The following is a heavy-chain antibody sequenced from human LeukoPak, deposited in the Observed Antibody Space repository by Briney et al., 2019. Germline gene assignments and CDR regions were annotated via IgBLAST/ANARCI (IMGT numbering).Heavy chain of an antibody. J-gene: IGHJ3*02. D-gene: IGHD3-22*01. CDR1: GGSVSSGSYY. Sequence: PSETLSLTCTVSGGSVSSGSYYWSWIRQPPGTGLEWIGYISYSGSTNYNPSLKSRVTISVDTSKNRFSLTLSSVTTADTAVYYCARDISYYDSSGYLNDAFDIWGQGTMVTVSS. CDR2: ISYSGST. V-gene: IGHV4-61*01. CDR3: ARDISYYDSSGYLNDAFDI.